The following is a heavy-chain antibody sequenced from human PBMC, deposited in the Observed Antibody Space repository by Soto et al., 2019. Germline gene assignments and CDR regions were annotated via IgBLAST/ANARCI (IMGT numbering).Heavy chain of an antibody. Sequence: SETLSLTCTVSGGSISDDAYWRWIRQTPGKGVEGIGYIYHTGNTYYNPSLRSRVSISVNRSKSQSSLKLISVTAADTAAYFCARDEYQLLSSVSWFDSWGQGTLVTVSS. CDR3: ARDEYQLLSSVSWFDS. J-gene: IGHJ5*01. D-gene: IGHD2-2*01. CDR1: GGSISDDAY. CDR2: IYHTGNT. V-gene: IGHV4-30-4*01.